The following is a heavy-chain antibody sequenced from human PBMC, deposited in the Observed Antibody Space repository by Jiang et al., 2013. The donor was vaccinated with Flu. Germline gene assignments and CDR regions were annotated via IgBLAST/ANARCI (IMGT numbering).Heavy chain of an antibody. J-gene: IGHJ5*02. V-gene: IGHV1-46*01. Sequence: GAEVKKPGASVKISCKSSGHTFTSYFIHWVRQAPGQGLEWMGIINPSGGSTVYARKFQGRVTMTRDTSTRTVYMDLTSLRSEDTAMYYCVTAGTTPSRAWFDPWGQGTLVTVSS. D-gene: IGHD1-14*01. CDR1: GHTFTSYF. CDR2: INPSGGST. CDR3: VTAGTTPSRAWFDP.